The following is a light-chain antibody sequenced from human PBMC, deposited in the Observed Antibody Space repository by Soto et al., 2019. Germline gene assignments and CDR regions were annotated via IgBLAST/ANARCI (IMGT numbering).Light chain of an antibody. Sequence: DIVMTQSPLSLPVTPEEPASISCRSSQSLLHSNGNNYVDWYLQKPGQSPQLLLYLASNRASGVPDRFSGSGSGTDFTLKISRVEAEDFGVYYCLQALQTPITFGQGTRLEIK. J-gene: IGKJ5*01. CDR2: LAS. CDR3: LQALQTPIT. V-gene: IGKV2-28*01. CDR1: QSLLHSNGNNY.